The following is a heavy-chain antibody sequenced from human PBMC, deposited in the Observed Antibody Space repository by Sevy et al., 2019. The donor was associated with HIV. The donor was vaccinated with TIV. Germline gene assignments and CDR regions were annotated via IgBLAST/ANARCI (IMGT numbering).Heavy chain of an antibody. CDR2: FDLEDGER. CDR3: AATREYYYGNSGYFDY. D-gene: IGHD3-22*01. J-gene: IGHJ4*02. V-gene: IGHV1-24*01. Sequence: ASVKVSCKVSGYTLTKLSMHWVRQAPGKGLEWMGSFDLEDGERIYAQNFQGRVTMSEDTSTDTAYMDLSSLRSDDTAVYYCAATREYYYGNSGYFDYWGQGTLVTVSS. CDR1: GYTLTKLS.